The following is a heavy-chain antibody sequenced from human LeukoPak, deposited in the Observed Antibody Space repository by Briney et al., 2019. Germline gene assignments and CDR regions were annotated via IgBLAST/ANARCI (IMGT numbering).Heavy chain of an antibody. Sequence: PGGSLTLSCAASGFTFSSYAMSWLGQHPARELEWVSGISGSGGSTYHAGSVRGRFTISRDKSKSTRYLQMNSLRAEDTAVYYCGKDGYSYVRGAFDIWGQGTMVTVSS. J-gene: IGHJ3*02. CDR1: GFTFSSYA. V-gene: IGHV3-23*01. D-gene: IGHD5-18*01. CDR3: GKDGYSYVRGAFDI. CDR2: ISGSGGST.